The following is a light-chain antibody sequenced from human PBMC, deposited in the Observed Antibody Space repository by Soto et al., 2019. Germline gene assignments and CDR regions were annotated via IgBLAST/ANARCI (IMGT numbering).Light chain of an antibody. J-gene: IGLJ3*02. V-gene: IGLV2-14*03. CDR2: EVN. CDR3: SSYTSSATRV. Sequence: QSALTQPASVSGSPGQSITISCTGTSSGVGAYNYVSWYQQYPGKAPKLMIYEVNNRPSGISNRFSGSKSGNTASLSISGLQAEDEADYYCSSYTSSATRVFGGGTKLTVL. CDR1: SSGVGAYNY.